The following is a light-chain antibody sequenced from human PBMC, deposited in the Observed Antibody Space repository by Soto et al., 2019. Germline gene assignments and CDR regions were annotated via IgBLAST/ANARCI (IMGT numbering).Light chain of an antibody. Sequence: DILMTQSPSSLSASVGDRVTITCRASQGIANYLAWYRQKPGKPPNLLIYGATTLQSGVPSRFSGSGSGTDFTLAIVSLQPDDVATYYCQKYNSAPFTFGPGTKVDIK. CDR3: QKYNSAPFT. J-gene: IGKJ3*01. CDR1: QGIANY. V-gene: IGKV1-27*01. CDR2: GAT.